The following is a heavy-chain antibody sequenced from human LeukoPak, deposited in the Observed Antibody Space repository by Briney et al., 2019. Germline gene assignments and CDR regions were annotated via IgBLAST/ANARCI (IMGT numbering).Heavy chain of an antibody. J-gene: IGHJ5*02. Sequence: GGSLRLSCAASGFTFSSYAMSWVRQAPGKGLEWVANIKQDGSEKYYVDSVKGRFTISRDNAKNSLYLQMNSLRAEDTAVYYCASQGEVTWGQGTLVTVSS. CDR3: ASQGEVT. CDR2: IKQDGSEK. CDR1: GFTFSSYA. V-gene: IGHV3-7*01. D-gene: IGHD3-10*01.